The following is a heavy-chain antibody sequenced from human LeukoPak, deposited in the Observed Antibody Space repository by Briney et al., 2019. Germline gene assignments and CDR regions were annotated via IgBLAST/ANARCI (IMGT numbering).Heavy chain of an antibody. Sequence: TGGSLRLSCAASGFTFSSFSGYDMHWVRQAPGKGLEWVAVIWYDGSNKYYADSVKGRFTISRDNSKNTLYLQMNSLRAEDTAVYYCARSWGAVAEIDYWGQGTLVTVSS. V-gene: IGHV3-33*08. CDR3: ARSWGAVAEIDY. CDR1: GFTFSSFSGYD. CDR2: IWYDGSNK. D-gene: IGHD6-19*01. J-gene: IGHJ4*02.